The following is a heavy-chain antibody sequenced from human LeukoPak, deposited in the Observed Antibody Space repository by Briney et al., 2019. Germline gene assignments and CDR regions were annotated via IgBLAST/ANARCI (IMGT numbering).Heavy chain of an antibody. CDR3: ARNKAITAFFGMDV. J-gene: IGHJ6*02. D-gene: IGHD2/OR15-2a*01. Sequence: GGSLRLSCAASGFTFSDYAMHWVRQAPGKGLEWVAVIAYGGTYTHHADSLKGRFTISRDNSRDTLYLQINSLRPEDTALYYCARNKAITAFFGMDVWGQVTTIIVTS. V-gene: IGHV3-30*03. CDR1: GFTFSDYA. CDR2: IAYGGTYT.